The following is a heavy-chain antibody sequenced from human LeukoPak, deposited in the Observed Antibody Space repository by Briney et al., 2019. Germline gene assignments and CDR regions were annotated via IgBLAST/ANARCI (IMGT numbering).Heavy chain of an antibody. V-gene: IGHV1-46*01. Sequence: ASVKVSCKASGYTFTTYYMLWVRQAPGQGLEWMGIINPSGGSTSYTQKFQGRVTMTRDTSTSTVYMELGSLRSEDTAVYYCARALHDYNPYYFDYWGQGTLVTVSS. CDR3: ARALHDYNPYYFDY. D-gene: IGHD5-24*01. CDR2: INPSGGST. CDR1: GYTFTTYY. J-gene: IGHJ4*02.